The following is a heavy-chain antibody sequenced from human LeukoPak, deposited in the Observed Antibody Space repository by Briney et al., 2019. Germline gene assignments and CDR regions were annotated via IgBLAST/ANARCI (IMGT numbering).Heavy chain of an antibody. Sequence: GASLRTFFRSSCYSFTSEWIGWVRQMPGKGLEWVGSIFSGESDTRYSPSVQGQVTISAHKSISNAYLQWSSLKASDTAMYYCARGALGSGSPEYFDLWGRGTLVTVSS. V-gene: IGHV5-51*01. CDR1: CYSFTSEW. CDR2: IFSGESDT. D-gene: IGHD6-19*01. CDR3: ARGALGSGSPEYFDL. J-gene: IGHJ2*01.